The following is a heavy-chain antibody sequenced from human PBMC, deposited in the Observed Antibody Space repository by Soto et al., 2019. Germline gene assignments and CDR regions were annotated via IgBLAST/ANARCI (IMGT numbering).Heavy chain of an antibody. D-gene: IGHD3-22*01. Sequence: QVQLVQSGAEVKKPGASVNVSCKASGYTFTSYAMHWVRQAPGQRLEWMGWINAGNGNTKYSQKFEGRVTITRDTAASTAYMELSSLRSEDTAVYYCARSSGYYLIDDYWGQGTLVTVSS. CDR3: ARSSGYYLIDDY. J-gene: IGHJ4*02. CDR1: GYTFTSYA. V-gene: IGHV1-3*01. CDR2: INAGNGNT.